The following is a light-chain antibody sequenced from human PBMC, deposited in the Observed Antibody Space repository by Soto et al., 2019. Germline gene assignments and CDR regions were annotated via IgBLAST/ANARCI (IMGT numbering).Light chain of an antibody. V-gene: IGLV2-14*01. CDR1: SSDVGGYNY. CDR3: SSDRGSSTPYV. Sequence: QSALTQPASVSGSPGQSITISCTGTSSDVGGYNYVSWYQQHPGKAPNLMIYEVSNRPSGVSNRFSGSKSGNTASLTIAGLQAEDEADYYCSSDRGSSTPYVFGTGTKLTVL. J-gene: IGLJ1*01. CDR2: EVS.